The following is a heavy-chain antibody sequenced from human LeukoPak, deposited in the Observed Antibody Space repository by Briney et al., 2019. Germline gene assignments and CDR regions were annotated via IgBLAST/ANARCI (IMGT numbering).Heavy chain of an antibody. CDR2: ISSSSSTI. CDR3: ASNSMVRGKGTDY. CDR1: GFTFSSYS. Sequence: GGSLRLSCAASGFTFSSYSMNWVRQAPGKGLEWVSYISSSSSTIYYADSVKGRFTISRDNAKSSLYLQMNSLRAEDTAVYYCASNSMVRGKGTDYWGQGTLVTVSS. J-gene: IGHJ4*02. D-gene: IGHD3-10*01. V-gene: IGHV3-48*04.